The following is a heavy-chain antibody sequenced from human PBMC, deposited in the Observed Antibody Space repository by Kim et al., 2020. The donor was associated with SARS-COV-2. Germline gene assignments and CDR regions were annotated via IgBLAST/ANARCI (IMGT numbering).Heavy chain of an antibody. Sequence: ASVKVSCKASGYTFTSYAMNWVRQAPGQGLEWMGWINTNTGNPTYAQGFTGRFVFSLDTSVSTAYLQISSLKAEDTAVYYCASEIRLLWFGEINYGMDVWGQGTTVTVSS. CDR2: INTNTGNP. J-gene: IGHJ6*02. CDR3: ASEIRLLWFGEINYGMDV. CDR1: GYTFTSYA. V-gene: IGHV7-4-1*02. D-gene: IGHD3-10*01.